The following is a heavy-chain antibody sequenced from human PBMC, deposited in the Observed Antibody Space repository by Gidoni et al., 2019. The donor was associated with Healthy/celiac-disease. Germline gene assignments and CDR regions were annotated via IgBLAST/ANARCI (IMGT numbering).Heavy chain of an antibody. V-gene: IGHV3-33*01. J-gene: IGHJ6*03. D-gene: IGHD3-10*01. CDR3: ARGRVTMVQGAPYYYYMDV. CDR2: IWYDGSNK. Sequence: QVQLVESGGGVVQPGRSLRLSCAESGFTLSSYGMHWVRQAPGKGLEWVAVIWYDGSNKYYADSVKGRFTISRDNSKNTLYLQMNSLRAEDTAVYYCARGRVTMVQGAPYYYYMDVWGKGTTVTVSS. CDR1: GFTLSSYG.